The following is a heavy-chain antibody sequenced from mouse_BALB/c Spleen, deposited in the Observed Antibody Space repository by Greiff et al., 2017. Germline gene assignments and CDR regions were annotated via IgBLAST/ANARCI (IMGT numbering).Heavy chain of an antibody. D-gene: IGHD1-1*01. CDR3: ARLYGSSWGRAMDY. CDR2: INPYNDGT. J-gene: IGHJ4*01. Sequence: HLVESGPELVKPGASVKMSCKASGYTFTSYVMHWVKQKPGQGLEWIGYINPYNDGTKYNEKFKGKATLTSDKSSSTAYMELSSLTSEDSAVYYCARLYGSSWGRAMDYWGQGTSVTVSS. CDR1: GYTFTSYV. V-gene: IGHV1-14*01.